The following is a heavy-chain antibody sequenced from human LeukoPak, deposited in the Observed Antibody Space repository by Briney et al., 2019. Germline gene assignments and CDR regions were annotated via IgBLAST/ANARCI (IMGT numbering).Heavy chain of an antibody. CDR2: ISYDGSKK. CDR3: ASGGFASDY. J-gene: IGHJ4*02. CDR1: GFTLNSYI. V-gene: IGHV3-30*04. Sequence: PGGSLRLSCAASGFTLNSYIMHWVRQAPGKGLEWVAVISYDGSKKCYADSLKGRFTISRDNSRNTLYLQMSSLRTEDTALYYCASGGFASDYWGQGTLVTVSS. D-gene: IGHD2-15*01.